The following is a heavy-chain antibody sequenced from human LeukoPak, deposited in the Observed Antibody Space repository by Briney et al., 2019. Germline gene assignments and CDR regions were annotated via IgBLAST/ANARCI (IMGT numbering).Heavy chain of an antibody. Sequence: SETLSLTCAVYGGSFSGYYWSWVRQPPGKGLEWIGEINHSGSTNYNPSLKSRVTISVDTSKNQFSLKLSSVTAADTAVYYCVYRSGWWDNWFDPWGQGTLVTVSS. CDR3: VYRSGWWDNWFDP. D-gene: IGHD6-19*01. J-gene: IGHJ5*02. CDR1: GGSFSGYY. CDR2: INHSGST. V-gene: IGHV4-34*01.